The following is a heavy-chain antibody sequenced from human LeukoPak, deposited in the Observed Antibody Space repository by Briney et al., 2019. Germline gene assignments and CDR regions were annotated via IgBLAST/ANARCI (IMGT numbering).Heavy chain of an antibody. V-gene: IGHV3-74*01. Sequence: GGSLRLSCAASGFTFSAYWMHWVRQVPGKGLVWVSRINNDGTATFFADSVKGRFTISRDNAKNTLYLQMNSLRAEDTAVYYCARGSRFGVVGRDAFDIWGQGTMVTVSS. CDR2: INNDGTAT. D-gene: IGHD3-3*01. J-gene: IGHJ3*02. CDR1: GFTFSAYW. CDR3: ARGSRFGVVGRDAFDI.